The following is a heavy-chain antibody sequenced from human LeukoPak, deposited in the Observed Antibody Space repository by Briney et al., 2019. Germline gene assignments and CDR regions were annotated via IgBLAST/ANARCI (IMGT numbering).Heavy chain of an antibody. D-gene: IGHD6-6*01. CDR2: INPSGGST. V-gene: IGHV1-46*01. CDR3: ARDRYAIAARPAAAGNRPYYFDY. CDR1: GYTFTSYY. J-gene: IGHJ4*02. Sequence: ASVKVSCKASGYTFTSYYMHWVRQAPGQGLEWMGIINPSGGSTSYAQKFQGRVTMTRDMSTSTVYMELSSLRSEDTAVYYCARDRYAIAARPAAAGNRPYYFDYWGQGTLVTVSS.